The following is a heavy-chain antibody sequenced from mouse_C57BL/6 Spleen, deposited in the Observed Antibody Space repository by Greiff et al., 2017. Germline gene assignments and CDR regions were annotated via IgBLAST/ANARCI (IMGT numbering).Heavy chain of an antibody. CDR3: AREGDYDEGYYFDY. CDR1: GYTFTSYW. Sequence: VQLKQPGAELVRPGSSVKLSCKASGYTFTSYWMHWVKQRPIQGLEWIGNIDPSDSETHYNQKFKDKATLTVDKSSSTAYMQLSSLTSEDSAVYYCAREGDYDEGYYFDYWGQGTTRTVSS. CDR2: IDPSDSET. D-gene: IGHD2-4*01. J-gene: IGHJ2*01. V-gene: IGHV1-52*01.